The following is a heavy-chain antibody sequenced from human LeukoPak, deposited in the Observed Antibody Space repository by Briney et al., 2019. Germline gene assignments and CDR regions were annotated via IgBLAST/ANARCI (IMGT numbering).Heavy chain of an antibody. CDR3: ARVVLGKDGRRAAAGTAHKTWFDP. J-gene: IGHJ5*02. Sequence: PSETLSLTCAVSGGSISSSNWWSWVRQPPGKGLEWIGEIYHSGSTNYNPSLKSRVTISVDKSKNQFSLKLSSVTAADTAVYYCARVVLGKDGRRAAAGTAHKTWFDPWDQGTLVTVSS. D-gene: IGHD6-13*01. CDR2: IYHSGST. V-gene: IGHV4-4*02. CDR1: GGSISSSNW.